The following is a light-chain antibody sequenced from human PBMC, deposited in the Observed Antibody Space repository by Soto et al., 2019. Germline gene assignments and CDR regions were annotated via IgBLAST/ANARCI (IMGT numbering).Light chain of an antibody. CDR2: DVS. J-gene: IGLJ1*01. CDR1: SSDFGGYNY. CDR3: ISYASTSLYV. Sequence: QSVLTQPRSVSGSPGQSVTISCAGTSSDFGGYNYVSWYQHHPGKAPKLMIYDVSERPSGVPDRFSGSKSGNTASLTISGLQAEDEADYYCISYASTSLYVFGTGTKVTVL. V-gene: IGLV2-11*01.